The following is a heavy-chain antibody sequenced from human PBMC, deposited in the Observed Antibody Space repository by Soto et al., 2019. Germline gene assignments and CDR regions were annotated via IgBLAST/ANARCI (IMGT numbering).Heavy chain of an antibody. CDR2: IHFSGTT. Sequence: PSETLSLTCTVSGGFITSYYWGWFRQAPGKGLEWIWYIHFSGTTNYEPSLKSRVTISVDTSKKQISLNLSSVTAAYTAMYYCARLAGGGGTSGVFDHWGKGSMVTSPQ. J-gene: IGHJ4*02. CDR1: GGFITSYY. D-gene: IGHD1-7*01. V-gene: IGHV4-59*08. CDR3: ARLAGGGGTSGVFDH.